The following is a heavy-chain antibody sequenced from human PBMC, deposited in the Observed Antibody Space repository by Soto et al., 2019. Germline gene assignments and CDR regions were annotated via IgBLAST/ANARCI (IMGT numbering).Heavy chain of an antibody. CDR3: ARVPRTRYYDSSGYYYFDY. CDR2: ISAYNGNT. V-gene: IGHV1-18*04. D-gene: IGHD3-22*01. Sequence: ASAKVSCKASGYTFTSYGISWVRQAPGQGLEWMGWISAYNGNTNYAQKLQGRVTMTTDTSTSTAYMELRSLRSDDTAVYYCARVPRTRYYDSSGYYYFDYWGQGTLVTVSS. J-gene: IGHJ4*02. CDR1: GYTFTSYG.